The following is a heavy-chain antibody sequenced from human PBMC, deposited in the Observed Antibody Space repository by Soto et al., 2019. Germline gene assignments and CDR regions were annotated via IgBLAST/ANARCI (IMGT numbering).Heavy chain of an antibody. V-gene: IGHV3-9*01. CDR1: GFSFDGYA. CDR3: VKASTYSSSQGWFDP. D-gene: IGHD6-6*01. CDR2: ISWNSGNI. J-gene: IGHJ5*02. Sequence: PGGSLRLSCAASGFSFDGYAMNWVRQPPGKGLEWVSGISWNSGNIDYADPVKGRFTISRDNAKNSLYLQMNSLRAEDTALYYCVKASTYSSSQGWFDPWGQGTMVTVSS.